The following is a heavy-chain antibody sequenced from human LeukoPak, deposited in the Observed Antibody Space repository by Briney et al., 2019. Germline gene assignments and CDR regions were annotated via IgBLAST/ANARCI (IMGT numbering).Heavy chain of an antibody. J-gene: IGHJ6*03. CDR2: ISGSGGST. V-gene: IGHV3-23*01. CDR3: ARDRQLWFPYYYYYMDV. Sequence: PGGSLRLSCAASGFTFSSYGMSWVRQAPGKGLEWVSAISGSGGSTYYADSVKGRFTISRDNSKNTLYLQMNSLRAEDTAVYYCARDRQLWFPYYYYYMDVWGKGTTVTVSS. D-gene: IGHD5-18*01. CDR1: GFTFSSYG.